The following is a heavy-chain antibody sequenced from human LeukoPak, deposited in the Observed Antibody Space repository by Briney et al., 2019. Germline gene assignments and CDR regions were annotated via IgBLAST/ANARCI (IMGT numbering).Heavy chain of an antibody. CDR2: INPNSGGT. Sequence: ASVKVSCKTSGYTFTGYYMHWVRQAPGQGLEWMGWINPNSGGTNYAQKFQGRVTMTRDTSISTAYMELSRLRSDDTAVYYCARGIAVAGQGYWFDPWSQGTLVTVSS. CDR1: GYTFTGYY. V-gene: IGHV1-2*02. CDR3: ARGIAVAGQGYWFDP. D-gene: IGHD6-19*01. J-gene: IGHJ5*02.